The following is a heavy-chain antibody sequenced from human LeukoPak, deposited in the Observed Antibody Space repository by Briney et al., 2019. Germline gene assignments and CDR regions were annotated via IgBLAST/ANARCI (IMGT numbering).Heavy chain of an antibody. V-gene: IGHV3-7*01. Sequence: GGSLRLSRAASGFIFRNYWMIWVRQAPGKGLERVATIKSDGSEIYYVDSVKGRFTISRDNTKNSVYLQMNSLRVEDTAVYFCARDIGWSTFDQWGQGVLVTVSS. CDR2: IKSDGSEI. CDR3: ARDIGWSTFDQ. CDR1: GFIFRNYW. D-gene: IGHD6-19*01. J-gene: IGHJ4*02.